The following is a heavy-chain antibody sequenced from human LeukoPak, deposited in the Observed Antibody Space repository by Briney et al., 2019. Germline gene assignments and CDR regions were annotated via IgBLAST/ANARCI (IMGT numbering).Heavy chain of an antibody. CDR2: ISAYNGNT. CDR3: ARDGARYDFWSGYYCWFDP. V-gene: IGHV1-18*01. Sequence: ASVKVSCKASGYTFTSYGISWVRQAPGQGLEWMGWISAYNGNTNYAQKLQGRVTMTTDTSTSTAYMELRSPRSDDTAVYYCARDGARYDFWSGYYCWFDPWGQGTLVTVSS. J-gene: IGHJ5*02. CDR1: GYTFTSYG. D-gene: IGHD3-3*01.